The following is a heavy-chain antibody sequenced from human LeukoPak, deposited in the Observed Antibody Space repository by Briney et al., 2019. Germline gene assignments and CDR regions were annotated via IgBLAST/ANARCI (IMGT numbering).Heavy chain of an antibody. CDR2: IYYSGST. CDR1: GGSISSGDYY. V-gene: IGHV4-30-4*08. D-gene: IGHD3-3*01. J-gene: IGHJ4*02. Sequence: KTSETLSLTCTVSGGSISSGDYYWSWIRQPPGKGLEWIGYIYYSGSTYYNPSLKSRVNISVDTSKNQFSLKLSSVTAADTAVYYCASSPDFLKGGWGPFDYWGQGTLVTISS. CDR3: ASSPDFLKGGWGPFDY.